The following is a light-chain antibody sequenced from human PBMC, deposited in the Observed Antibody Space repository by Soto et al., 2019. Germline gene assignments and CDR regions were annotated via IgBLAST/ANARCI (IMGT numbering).Light chain of an antibody. J-gene: IGLJ1*01. CDR2: RNN. Sequence: QSVLTQPPSASGTPGQRVTISCSGSSSNIGNNFVYWYQHLPGTAPKLLIYRNNQRPSGVPDRFSGSKSDTSASLAISGLRSDDEADYYCATWDDRLSNYVFGTGTQLTVL. CDR3: ATWDDRLSNYV. V-gene: IGLV1-47*01. CDR1: SSNIGNNF.